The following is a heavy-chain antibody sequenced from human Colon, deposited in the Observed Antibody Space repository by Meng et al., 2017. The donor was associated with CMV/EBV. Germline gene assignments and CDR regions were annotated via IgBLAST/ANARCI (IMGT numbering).Heavy chain of an antibody. CDR3: ARGPGGRFDY. Sequence: AISGDSVSSHSTAWNWIRQSPSRGLEWLGRTYYRSKWYNDYAVSVKSRIIINADTSKNQFSLQLNSVTPEDTAVYYCARGPGGRFDYWGQGTLVTVSS. J-gene: IGHJ4*02. CDR2: TYYRSKWYN. V-gene: IGHV6-1*01. D-gene: IGHD3-10*01. CDR1: GDSVSSHSTA.